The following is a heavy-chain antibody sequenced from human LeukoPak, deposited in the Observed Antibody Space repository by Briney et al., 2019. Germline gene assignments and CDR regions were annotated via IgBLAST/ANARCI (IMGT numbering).Heavy chain of an antibody. CDR1: GFTFDDYA. Sequence: GGSLRLSCAASGFTFDDYATHWVRQSPGKGLQWVSLVSGDGYTTYYADSVKGRFTISRDNNKNSLYLQMDSLRTEDTALYYCAKGRVGGYDAPLDYWGQGTLVTVSS. CDR2: VSGDGYTT. J-gene: IGHJ4*02. CDR3: AKGRVGGYDAPLDY. D-gene: IGHD5-12*01. V-gene: IGHV3-43*02.